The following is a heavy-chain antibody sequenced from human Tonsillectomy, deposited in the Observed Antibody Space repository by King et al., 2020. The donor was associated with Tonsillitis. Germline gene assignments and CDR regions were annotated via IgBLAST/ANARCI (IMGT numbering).Heavy chain of an antibody. D-gene: IGHD2-21*01. CDR3: ATTPPSFGGGYYEGRDV. Sequence: VQLVESGAEVKKPGESLSISCVGSAHAFGDYWITWVRQMAGKGLEWMAKIEASDATTTYTPSFQGHVTFSIDKSISTAYLQWRTLKTSGTAIYYCATTPPSFGGGYYEGRDVWGQGTTVTVSS. CDR2: IEASDATT. CDR1: AHAFGDYW. V-gene: IGHV5-10-1*03. J-gene: IGHJ6*02.